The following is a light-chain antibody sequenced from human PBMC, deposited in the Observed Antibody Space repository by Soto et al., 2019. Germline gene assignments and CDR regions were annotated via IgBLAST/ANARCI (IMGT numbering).Light chain of an antibody. V-gene: IGKV1-12*01. CDR1: RDVSRW. CDR3: QQAKSFPRS. CDR2: LAS. J-gene: IGKJ1*01. Sequence: DIQITQSPSSLSAAVGDRVTITCRAARDVSRWLAWYQHRPGEAPKLLIYLASTLQSGVPSRFSGSGSGTEFNLTISGLQTEDFATYYCQQAKSFPRSFGQGTKVDIK.